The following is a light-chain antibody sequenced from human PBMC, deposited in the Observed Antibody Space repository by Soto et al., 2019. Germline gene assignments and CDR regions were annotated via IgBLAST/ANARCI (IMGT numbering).Light chain of an antibody. CDR1: QSVSSG. Sequence: EIVMTQSPATLSVSPGERATLSCRAGQSVSSGLAWYQQKPGQTPRLLIYAASTRATGIPARFSGSGSGTEFTLTISSLQSEDFAVYYCQQYSASLWTFGQGTKVEVK. J-gene: IGKJ1*01. V-gene: IGKV3-15*01. CDR2: AAS. CDR3: QQYSASLWT.